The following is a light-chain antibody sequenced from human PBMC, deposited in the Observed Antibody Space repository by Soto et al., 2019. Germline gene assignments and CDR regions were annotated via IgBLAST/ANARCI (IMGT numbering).Light chain of an antibody. CDR2: GAS. CDR1: QSVSSNY. Sequence: EIVLTQSPGTLSLSPGERATLSCRASQSVSSNYLAWYQQKPGQAPSLLIYGASSRATGIPDRFSGSGSGTDFTLTISRLEPEDFAVYYCQHYGNSPPYTFGQGTKLEIK. V-gene: IGKV3-20*01. CDR3: QHYGNSPPYT. J-gene: IGKJ2*01.